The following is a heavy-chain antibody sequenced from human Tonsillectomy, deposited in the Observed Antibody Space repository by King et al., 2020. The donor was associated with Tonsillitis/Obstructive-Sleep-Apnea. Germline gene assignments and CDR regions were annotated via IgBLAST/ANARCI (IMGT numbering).Heavy chain of an antibody. CDR1: GFTFSSYA. CDR2: ISYDGSNK. Sequence: VQLVESGGGVVQPGRSLRLSCAASGFTFSSYAMHWVRQAPGKGLEWVAVISYDGSNKYYADSVKGRFTIPRDNSRNTLYLQMNSLRAEDTAVYYCARDREQCEYYMDVWGKGTTVTVSS. CDR3: ARDREQCEYYMDV. V-gene: IGHV3-30*04. D-gene: IGHD6-19*01. J-gene: IGHJ6*03.